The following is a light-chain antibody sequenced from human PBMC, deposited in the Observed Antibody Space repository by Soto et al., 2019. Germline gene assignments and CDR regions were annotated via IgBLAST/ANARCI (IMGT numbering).Light chain of an antibody. CDR2: GNS. CDR3: QSYDSSLSGWV. CDR1: TSNIGAIYD. V-gene: IGLV1-40*01. Sequence: QSVLTQPPSVSGAPGQRVTISCTGSTSNIGAIYDVHWYQQLPGTAPKLLIYGNSNLPSGVPDRFSGSKSGTSASLAITGLRAEDVADYYCQSYDSSLSGWVFGGGTKLTVL. J-gene: IGLJ3*02.